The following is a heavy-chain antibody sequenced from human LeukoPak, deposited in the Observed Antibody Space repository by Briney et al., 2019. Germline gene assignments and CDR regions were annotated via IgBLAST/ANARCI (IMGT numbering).Heavy chain of an antibody. CDR3: ARPYDPDRYYFDY. CDR2: IKQDGSEK. J-gene: IGHJ4*02. D-gene: IGHD1-1*01. V-gene: IGHV3-7*01. CDR1: GFAFSSYW. Sequence: PGGSLRLSCAASGFAFSSYWMSWVRQAPGKGLEWVANIKQDGSEKYYVDSVKGRFTISRDNAKNSLYLQMNSLRAEDTAVYYCARPYDPDRYYFDYWGQGTLVTVSS.